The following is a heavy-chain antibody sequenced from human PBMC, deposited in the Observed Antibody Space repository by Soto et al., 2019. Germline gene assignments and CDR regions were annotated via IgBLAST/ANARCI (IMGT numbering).Heavy chain of an antibody. Sequence: QVHLVQSGVEVKTPGASVKVSCQASGYTFFTYDISWVRQAPGQGLEWMGWISTYSVDTKYAQKFQGRVTMTTDTSTTTAYLELRSLRSADTSVYYCARHHGPTKSENGFDPWGQGTLVTVSS. D-gene: IGHD5-12*01. CDR3: ARHHGPTKSENGFDP. CDR1: GYTFFTYD. J-gene: IGHJ5*02. V-gene: IGHV1-18*01. CDR2: ISTYSVDT.